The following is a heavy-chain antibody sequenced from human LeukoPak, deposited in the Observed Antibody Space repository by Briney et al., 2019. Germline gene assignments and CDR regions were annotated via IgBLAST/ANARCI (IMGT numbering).Heavy chain of an antibody. D-gene: IGHD6-6*01. Sequence: PSETLSLTCTVSGGSISSGGYYWGWIRQPPGKGLEWIGSIYYSGSTYYNPSLKSRVTISVDTSKNQFSLKLSSVTAADTAVYYCARRGSIAARRYFDYWGQGTLVTVSS. CDR1: GGSISSGGYY. V-gene: IGHV4-39*01. J-gene: IGHJ4*02. CDR2: IYYSGST. CDR3: ARRGSIAARRYFDY.